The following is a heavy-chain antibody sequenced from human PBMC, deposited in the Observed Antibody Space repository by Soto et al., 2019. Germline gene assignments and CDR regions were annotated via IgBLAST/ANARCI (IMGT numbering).Heavy chain of an antibody. D-gene: IGHD3-16*01. CDR1: GGSFSGYY. V-gene: IGHV4-34*01. CDR3: ARREYDYIWGRSLSKYFDY. J-gene: IGHJ4*02. Sequence: SETLSLTCAVYGGSFSGYYWSWIRQPPGKGLEWIGEINHSGSTNYNPSLKSRVTISVDTSKNQFSLKLSSVTAAGTAVYYCARREYDYIWGRSLSKYFDYWGQGTLVTVSS. CDR2: INHSGST.